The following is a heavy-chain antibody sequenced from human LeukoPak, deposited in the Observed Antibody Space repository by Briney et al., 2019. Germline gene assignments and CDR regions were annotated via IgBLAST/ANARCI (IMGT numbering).Heavy chain of an antibody. J-gene: IGHJ4*02. CDR3: ARDSRFDY. V-gene: IGHV1-8*02. CDR2: MNPNSGNT. Sequence: ASVKVSCKASGYTFTSYGISWVRQAPGQGLEWMGWMNPNSGNTAYAQKFQGRFTMTRNTSISTAYMELSNLRSEDTAVYYCARDSRFDYWGQGTLVTVSS. CDR1: GYTFTSYG.